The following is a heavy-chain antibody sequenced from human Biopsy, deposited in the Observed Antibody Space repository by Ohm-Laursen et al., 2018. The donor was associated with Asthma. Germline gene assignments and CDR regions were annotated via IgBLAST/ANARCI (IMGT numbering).Heavy chain of an antibody. Sequence: ASVKASCKSLGGTFKTYVIGWVRQAPGPGLGWMGGINSVFGTTTYPQKFQDRVTITADDSTSTVYMELSSLRSEDTAVYYCARKAGSCISRTCYSLDFWGQGTLVTVSS. V-gene: IGHV1-69*13. J-gene: IGHJ4*02. CDR2: INSVFGTT. CDR3: ARKAGSCISRTCYSLDF. CDR1: GGTFKTYV. D-gene: IGHD2-2*01.